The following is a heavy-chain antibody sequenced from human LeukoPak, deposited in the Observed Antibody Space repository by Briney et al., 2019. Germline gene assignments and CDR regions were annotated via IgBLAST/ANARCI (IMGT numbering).Heavy chain of an antibody. D-gene: IGHD5-24*01. CDR1: GGSISSYY. J-gene: IGHJ4*02. CDR3: ARLRDGYNYG. CDR2: IYTSGST. V-gene: IGHV4-4*09. Sequence: SETLSLTSTVSGGSISSYYWSWIRQPPGKGLEWIGYIYTSGSTNYNPSLKSRVTISVDTSKNQFSLKLSSVTAADTAVYYCARLRDGYNYGWGQGTLVTVSS.